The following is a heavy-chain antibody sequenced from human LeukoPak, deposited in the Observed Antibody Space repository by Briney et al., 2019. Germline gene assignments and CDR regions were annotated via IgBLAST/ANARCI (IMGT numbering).Heavy chain of an antibody. D-gene: IGHD3-3*01. CDR3: ARGRWTYYDFWSGYYFGDY. CDR2: ISYDGSNK. V-gene: IGHV3-30-3*01. Sequence: GGSPRLSCAASGFTFSSYAMHWVRQAPGKGLEWVAVISYDGSNKYYADSVKGRFTISRDNSKNTLYLQMNSLRAEDTAVYYCARGRWTYYDFWSGYYFGDYWGQGTLVTVSS. J-gene: IGHJ4*02. CDR1: GFTFSSYA.